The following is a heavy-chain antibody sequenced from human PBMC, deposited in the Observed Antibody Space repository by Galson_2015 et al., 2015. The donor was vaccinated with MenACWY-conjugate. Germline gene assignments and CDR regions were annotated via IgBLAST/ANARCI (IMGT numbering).Heavy chain of an antibody. D-gene: IGHD6-25*01. Sequence: SVKVSCKTSGYTLNDYFLTWLRQAPGQGLQWMGWFDPKSGGANYAQNFQVRVTMPKDTSISTANMDLSSLASDYTAMYPSTIDRHTRSAPFHNWGQGTLVTVSS. V-gene: IGHV1-2*02. CDR3: TIDRHTRSAPFHN. CDR1: GYTLNDYF. CDR2: FDPKSGGA. J-gene: IGHJ4*02.